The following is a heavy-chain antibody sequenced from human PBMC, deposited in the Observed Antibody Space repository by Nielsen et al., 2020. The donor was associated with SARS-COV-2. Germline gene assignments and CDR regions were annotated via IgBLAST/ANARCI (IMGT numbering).Heavy chain of an antibody. J-gene: IGHJ5*02. Sequence: SETLSLTCTVSGGSISGSTFYWGWVRQPPGKGLEWIAAIYYTGSTYYTPSLKSRVTISVDTSKNQYSLKLSSVTAADTAVYYCARDRFGDSWFDPWGQGTLVTVSS. V-gene: IGHV4-39*02. CDR1: GGSISGSTFY. CDR3: ARDRFGDSWFDP. D-gene: IGHD3-10*01. CDR2: IYYTGST.